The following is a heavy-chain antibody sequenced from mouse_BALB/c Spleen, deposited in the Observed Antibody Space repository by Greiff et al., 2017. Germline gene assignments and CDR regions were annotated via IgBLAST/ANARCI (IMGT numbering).Heavy chain of an antibody. J-gene: IGHJ4*01. D-gene: IGHD3-1*01. V-gene: IGHV1-5*01. CDR1: GYTFTSYW. CDR2: IYPGNSAT. Sequence: EVQVQQSGTGLARPGASVTMSCKASGYTFTSYWMHWVNQRPGQGLEWIGAIYPGNSATSYNQKFKGKAKRTAVTSTSTAYMELSSLTNEDSAVYYCSVGHEEYYAMDYWGQGTSVTVSS. CDR3: SVGHEEYYAMDY.